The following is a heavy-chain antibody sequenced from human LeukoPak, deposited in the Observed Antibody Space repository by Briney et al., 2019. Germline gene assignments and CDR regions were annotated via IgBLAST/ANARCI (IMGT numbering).Heavy chain of an antibody. CDR1: GFTFSSYA. Sequence: PGGSLRLSCAASGFTFSSYAMSWVRQAPGKGLEWVSAISGSGGSTYYADSVKGRFAISRDNPKNTLYLQMNSLRAEDTAVYYCAKDKVVVPAALVDYWGQGTLVTVSS. J-gene: IGHJ4*02. V-gene: IGHV3-23*01. CDR3: AKDKVVVPAALVDY. D-gene: IGHD2-2*01. CDR2: ISGSGGST.